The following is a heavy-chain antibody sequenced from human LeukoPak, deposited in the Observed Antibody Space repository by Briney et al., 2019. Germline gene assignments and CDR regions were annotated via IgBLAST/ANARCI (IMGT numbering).Heavy chain of an antibody. Sequence: GGSLKLSCAASGFTCSNYAMSWVRQAPGKGLEGVSGISASGGHTYYADSVKGQFPICRDNSKNTLSLQMNTLRADETAVYYCAKHGGVTSAWLSHFDYWGQGTLVTVSS. J-gene: IGHJ4*02. V-gene: IGHV3-23*01. CDR1: GFTCSNYA. CDR3: AKHGGVTSAWLSHFDY. D-gene: IGHD3-16*01. CDR2: ISASGGHT.